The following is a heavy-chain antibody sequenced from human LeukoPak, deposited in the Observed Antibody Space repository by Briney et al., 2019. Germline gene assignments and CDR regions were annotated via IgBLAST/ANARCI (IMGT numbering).Heavy chain of an antibody. Sequence: SETLSLTCTVSGGSVSSGTYYWSWIRQPPGKGLEWIGHISYSGSTNYNPSLKSRVTISLDTSKNQFSLKLSSVTAADTAVYYCARHRDYDSSPNDYWGQGTLVTVSS. CDR3: ARHRDYDSSPNDY. CDR1: GGSVSSGTYY. V-gene: IGHV4-61*01. CDR2: ISYSGST. D-gene: IGHD3-22*01. J-gene: IGHJ4*02.